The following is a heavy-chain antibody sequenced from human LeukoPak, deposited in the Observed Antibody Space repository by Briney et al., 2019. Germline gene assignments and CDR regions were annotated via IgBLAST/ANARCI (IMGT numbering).Heavy chain of an antibody. D-gene: IGHD3-3*01. V-gene: IGHV4-34*01. CDR2: INHSGST. J-gene: IGHJ4*02. CDR1: GGSCSGYY. CDR3: ARRKLRFLEWLPVPFDY. Sequence: PSETLSLTCAVYGGSCSGYYWSWIRQPPGKGLEWIGEINHSGSTNYNPSLKSRVTISVDTSKNQFSLKLSSVTAADTAVYYCARRKLRFLEWLPVPFDYWGQGTLVTVSS.